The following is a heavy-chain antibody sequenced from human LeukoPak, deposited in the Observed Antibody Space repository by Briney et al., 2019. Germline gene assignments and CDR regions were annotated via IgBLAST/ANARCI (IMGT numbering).Heavy chain of an antibody. CDR2: IKQDGSEK. Sequence: PGGSLRLSCAASGFIFSNYWMSWVRQAPGKGLEWVANIKQDGSEKYYVDSVKGRFTISRDNAKNSLYLQMNSLRAEDTAVYYCAKGPAPPYYDFWSGSLGYYYYYMDVWGKGTTVTVSS. D-gene: IGHD3-3*01. J-gene: IGHJ6*03. CDR1: GFIFSNYW. V-gene: IGHV3-7*01. CDR3: AKGPAPPYYDFWSGSLGYYYYYMDV.